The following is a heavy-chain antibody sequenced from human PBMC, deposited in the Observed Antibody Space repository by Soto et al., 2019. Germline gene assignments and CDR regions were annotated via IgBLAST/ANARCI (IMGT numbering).Heavy chain of an antibody. CDR3: ATGQRYDFWSGYFTTEGYYYYMDV. CDR2: ISSSGSTI. J-gene: IGHJ6*03. V-gene: IGHV3-11*01. D-gene: IGHD3-3*01. CDR1: GFTFSDYY. Sequence: PWGSLRLSCAASGFTFSDYYMSLIRQAPGKGLEWVSYISSSGSTIYYADSVKGRFTISRDNAKNSLYLQMNSLRAEDTAVYYCATGQRYDFWSGYFTTEGYYYYMDVWGKGTTVTVSS.